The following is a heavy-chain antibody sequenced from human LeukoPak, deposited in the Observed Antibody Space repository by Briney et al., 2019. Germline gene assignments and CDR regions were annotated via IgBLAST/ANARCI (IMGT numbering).Heavy chain of an antibody. CDR2: ISAYNGNT. J-gene: IGHJ4*02. V-gene: IGHV1-18*01. Sequence: GASVKVSCKASGYTFSNYGISWVRQAPGQGLEWMGWISAYNGNTNYAQKLQGRVTMTTDTSTSTAYMELRSLRSDDTAVYYYARDLGSGIAEPFDHWGQGTLVTVSS. CDR1: GYTFSNYG. D-gene: IGHD6-13*01. CDR3: ARDLGSGIAEPFDH.